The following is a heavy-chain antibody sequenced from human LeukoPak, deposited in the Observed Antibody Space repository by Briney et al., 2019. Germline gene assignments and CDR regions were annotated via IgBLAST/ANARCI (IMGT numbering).Heavy chain of an antibody. J-gene: IGHJ4*02. CDR3: ARDKGTYYFDY. CDR2: VLHDGSYK. CDR1: GFPFSSFA. V-gene: IGHV3-33*08. D-gene: IGHD3/OR15-3a*01. Sequence: GGSLRLSCAASGFPFSSFAMSWVRQAPGKGLEWVAVVLHDGSYKYYADSVKGRFTISTDNSKNTLYLQMNSLRAEDTAIYYCARDKGTYYFDYWGQGTLVTVSS.